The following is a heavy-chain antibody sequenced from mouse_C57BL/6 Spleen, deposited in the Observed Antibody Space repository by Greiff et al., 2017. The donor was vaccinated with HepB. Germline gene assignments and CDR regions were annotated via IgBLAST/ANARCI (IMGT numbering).Heavy chain of an antibody. D-gene: IGHD1-1*01. CDR2: IYPGSGST. V-gene: IGHV1-55*01. CDR1: GYTFTSYW. CDR3: ARGITTVVAGVFDY. J-gene: IGHJ2*01. Sequence: VQLQQSGAELVKPGASVKMSCKASGYTFTSYWITWVKQRPGPGLEWLGDIYPGSGSTNYNEKFKSNATLTVDTSSSTAYMQISSLTSEDSAVYYCARGITTVVAGVFDYWGQGTTLTVSS.